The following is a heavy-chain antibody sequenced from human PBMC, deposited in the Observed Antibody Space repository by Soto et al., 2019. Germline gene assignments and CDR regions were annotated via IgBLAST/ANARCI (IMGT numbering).Heavy chain of an antibody. Sequence: GGSLRLSCAASGFTFSSYGMHWVRQAPGKGLEGVAVIWYDGSNKYYADSVKGRFTISRDNSKNTLYLQMNSLRAEDTAVYYCARDPYSGIAAAGTFYPSWGQGTLVTVSS. J-gene: IGHJ5*02. CDR3: ARDPYSGIAAAGTFYPS. D-gene: IGHD6-13*01. CDR2: IWYDGSNK. CDR1: GFTFSSYG. V-gene: IGHV3-33*01.